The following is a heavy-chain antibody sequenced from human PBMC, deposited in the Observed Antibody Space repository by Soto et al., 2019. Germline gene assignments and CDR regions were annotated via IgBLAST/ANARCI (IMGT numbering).Heavy chain of an antibody. CDR3: AREYYDFWSGSENTYYYYGMDV. J-gene: IGHJ6*02. Sequence: GGSLRLSCAASGFTFSSYWMHWVRQAPGKGLVWVSRINSDGSSTSYADSVKGRFTISRDNAKNTLYLQMNSLRAEDTAVYYCAREYYDFWSGSENTYYYYGMDVWGQGTTVTVSS. V-gene: IGHV3-74*01. D-gene: IGHD3-3*01. CDR1: GFTFSSYW. CDR2: INSDGSST.